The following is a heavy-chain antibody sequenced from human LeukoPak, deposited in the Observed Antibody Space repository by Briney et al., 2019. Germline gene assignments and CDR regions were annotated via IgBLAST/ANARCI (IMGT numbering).Heavy chain of an antibody. CDR2: INPSGGST. D-gene: IGHD2-15*01. Sequence: GASVKVSCKASGYTFTSYYMHWVRQAPGQGLEWMGIINPSGGSTSYAQKFQGRVTMTRDTSTSTVYMELSSPRSEDTAVYYCARSVLLIRHLDYWGQGTLVTVSS. CDR3: ARSVLLIRHLDY. V-gene: IGHV1-46*01. J-gene: IGHJ4*02. CDR1: GYTFTSYY.